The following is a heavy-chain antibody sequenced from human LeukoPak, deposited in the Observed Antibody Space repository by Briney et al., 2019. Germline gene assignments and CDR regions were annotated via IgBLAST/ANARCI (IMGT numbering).Heavy chain of an antibody. J-gene: IGHJ4*02. D-gene: IGHD1-7*01. CDR3: ARVMGTGTTAGVDY. V-gene: IGHV3-66*01. CDR2: IYSGGST. Sequence: PGGSLRLSCAASGFTVSSNYMSWVRQAPGKGLEWVSVIYSGGSTYYADSVKGRFTISRDNSKNTLYLQMNSLRAEDTAVYYCARVMGTGTTAGVDYWGQGTLVTVSS. CDR1: GFTVSSNY.